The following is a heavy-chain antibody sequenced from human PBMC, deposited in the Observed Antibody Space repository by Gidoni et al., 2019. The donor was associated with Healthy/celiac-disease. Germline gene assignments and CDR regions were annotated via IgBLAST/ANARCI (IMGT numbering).Heavy chain of an antibody. CDR1: GFTFSSYS. J-gene: IGHJ3*02. D-gene: IGHD1-26*01. CDR2: ISSSSSYI. CDR3: ARLRGSFPWDAFDI. Sequence: EVQLVESGGGLVKPGGSLRLSCAASGFTFSSYSMNWVRQAPGKGLEWVSSISSSSSYIYYADSVKGRFTISRDNAKNSLYLQMNSLRAEDTAVYYCARLRGSFPWDAFDIWGQGTMVTVSS. V-gene: IGHV3-21*01.